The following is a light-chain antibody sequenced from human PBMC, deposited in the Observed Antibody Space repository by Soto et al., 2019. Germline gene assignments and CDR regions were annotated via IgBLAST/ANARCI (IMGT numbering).Light chain of an antibody. V-gene: IGLV2-14*03. CDR2: DVS. Sequence: QSVLTQPASVSGSPGQSITISCAGSSSDVGGYEYVSWYQQHPGRAPKLIIYDVSNRPSGVSNRFSGAKSGNTASLTISGLQADDEADYYCCSYAGSGTDNYVFGSGTQLTVL. CDR3: CSYAGSGTDNYV. J-gene: IGLJ1*01. CDR1: SSDVGGYEY.